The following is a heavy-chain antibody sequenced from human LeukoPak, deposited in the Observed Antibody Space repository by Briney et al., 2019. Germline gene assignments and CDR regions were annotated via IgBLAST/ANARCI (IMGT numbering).Heavy chain of an antibody. CDR2: IIPIFGTA. J-gene: IGHJ6*03. CDR3: ARWQKDIVVVPAAMGTGYMDV. D-gene: IGHD2-2*01. Sequence: ASVKVSCKASGGTFSSYAISWVRQAPRQGLEWMGGIIPIFGTANYAQKFQGRVTITADESTSTAYMELSSLRSEDTAVYYCARWQKDIVVVPAAMGTGYMDVWGKGTTVTVSS. CDR1: GGTFSSYA. V-gene: IGHV1-69*13.